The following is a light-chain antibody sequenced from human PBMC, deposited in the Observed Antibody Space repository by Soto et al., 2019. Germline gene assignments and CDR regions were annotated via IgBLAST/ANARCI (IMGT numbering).Light chain of an antibody. V-gene: IGKV3-20*01. CDR3: QQYGRSPST. Sequence: EIVMTHSRGTLSVSPWERATRSCRASQSINSNLAWYQQKPGQAPSLLIYGASSRATGIPDRFSGSGSGTDFTLTISRLEPEDFAVYYCQQYGRSPSTFGGGTKVDIK. CDR1: QSINSN. CDR2: GAS. J-gene: IGKJ4*01.